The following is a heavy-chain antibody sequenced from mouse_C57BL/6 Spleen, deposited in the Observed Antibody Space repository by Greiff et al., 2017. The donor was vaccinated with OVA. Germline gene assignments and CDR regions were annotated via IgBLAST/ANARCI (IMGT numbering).Heavy chain of an antibody. CDR1: GYTFTSHW. J-gene: IGHJ2*01. Sequence: QVQLQQPGAELVMPGASVKLSCKASGYTFTSHWMHWVKQRPGQGLEWIGEIDPSDSYTKYNQKFKGKSTLTVDKSSSTAYMQLSSLTSEDSAVYYCERRLSYAYLDYWGQGTTLTVSS. D-gene: IGHD2-12*01. CDR2: IDPSDSYT. V-gene: IGHV1-69*01. CDR3: ERRLSYAYLDY.